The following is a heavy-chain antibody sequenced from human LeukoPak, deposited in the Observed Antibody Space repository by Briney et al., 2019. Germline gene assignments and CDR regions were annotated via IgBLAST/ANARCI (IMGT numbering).Heavy chain of an antibody. Sequence: PSETLSLTCAVYGGSFSGYYWSWIRQPAGKGLEWIGRIYTSGSTNYNPSLKSRVTMSVDTSKNQFSLKLSSVTAADTAVYYCAREYYDSSGYYWDSNWFDPWGQGTLVTVSS. D-gene: IGHD3-22*01. CDR2: IYTSGST. J-gene: IGHJ5*02. CDR3: AREYYDSSGYYWDSNWFDP. V-gene: IGHV4-4*07. CDR1: GGSFSGYY.